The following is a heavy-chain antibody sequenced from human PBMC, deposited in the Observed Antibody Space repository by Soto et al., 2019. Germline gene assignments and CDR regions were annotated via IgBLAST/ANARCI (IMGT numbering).Heavy chain of an antibody. CDR1: GGSFSGYY. V-gene: IGHV4-34*01. J-gene: IGHJ5*02. CDR3: ARASAYRDWFDP. CDR2: INHSGST. Sequence: KPSETLSLTCAVYGGSFSGYYWSWIRQPPGKGLEWIGEINHSGSTNYNPSLKSRVTISVDTSKNQFSLKPSSVTAADTAVYYCARASAYRDWFDPWGQGTLVTVSS. D-gene: IGHD6-25*01.